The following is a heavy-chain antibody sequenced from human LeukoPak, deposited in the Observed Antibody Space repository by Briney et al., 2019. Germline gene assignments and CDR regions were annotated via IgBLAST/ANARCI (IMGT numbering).Heavy chain of an antibody. CDR3: ARDPYSSGWYDY. J-gene: IGHJ4*02. Sequence: PSETLSLTCTVSGGSISSGDYYWSWIRQPPGKGLEWIGYIYYSGSTNYNPSLKSRVTISVDTSKNQFSLKLSSVTAADTAVYYCARDPYSSGWYDYWGQGTLVTVSS. V-gene: IGHV4-61*08. CDR2: IYYSGST. D-gene: IGHD6-19*01. CDR1: GGSISSGDYY.